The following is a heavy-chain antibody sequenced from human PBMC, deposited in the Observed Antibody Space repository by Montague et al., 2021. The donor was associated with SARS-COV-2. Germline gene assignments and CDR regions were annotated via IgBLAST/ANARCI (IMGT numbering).Heavy chain of an antibody. CDR1: GGSISSYY. V-gene: IGHV4-59*01. D-gene: IGHD5-24*01. Sequence: SETLPLTCTVSGGSISSYYWSWIWQPPGKGLEWIGYIYYSGSTNYNTSLYSRVTISVDTSTNQFSLKLSSVTAADTAGYFCARARGRWLQWGIDYWGQGTLVTVSS. CDR2: IYYSGST. J-gene: IGHJ4*02. CDR3: ARARGRWLQWGIDY.